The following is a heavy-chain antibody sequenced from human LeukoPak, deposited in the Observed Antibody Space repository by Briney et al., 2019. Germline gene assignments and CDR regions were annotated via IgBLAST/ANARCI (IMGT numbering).Heavy chain of an antibody. J-gene: IGHJ6*02. CDR2: ISSSSSYI. CDR1: GFIFSSYS. CDR3: ARDITPEIGTMVRGVQHYYYGMDV. Sequence: KPGGSLRLSCAASGFIFSSYSMNWVRQAPGKGLEWVSSISSSSSYIYYADSVKGRFTISRDNAKNSLYLQMNSLRAEDTAVYYCARDITPEIGTMVRGVQHYYYGMDVWGQGTTVTVSS. V-gene: IGHV3-21*01. D-gene: IGHD3-10*01.